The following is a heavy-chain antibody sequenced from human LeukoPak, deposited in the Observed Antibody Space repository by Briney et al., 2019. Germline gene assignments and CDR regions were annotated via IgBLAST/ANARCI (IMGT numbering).Heavy chain of an antibody. V-gene: IGHV3-30-3*01. D-gene: IGHD3-10*01. Sequence: GRSLRLSCAASGFTFSSYAMHWVRQAPGKGLEWVAVISYDGSNKYYADSVKGRFTISRDNSKNTLYLQMNNLRAEDTAVYYCARESGPYYYGSGSYYNRLIDYWGQGTLVTVPS. CDR2: ISYDGSNK. CDR3: ARESGPYYYGSGSYYNRLIDY. CDR1: GFTFSSYA. J-gene: IGHJ4*02.